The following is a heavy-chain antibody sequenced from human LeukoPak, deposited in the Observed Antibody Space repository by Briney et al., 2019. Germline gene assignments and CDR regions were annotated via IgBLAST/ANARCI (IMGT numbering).Heavy chain of an antibody. V-gene: IGHV3-30*18. CDR1: GFTFSSYG. D-gene: IGHD3-10*01. J-gene: IGHJ5*02. CDR2: ISYDGSNK. CDR3: AKVNYGSGSWDRNWFDP. Sequence: GRSLRHSCAASGFTFSSYGMHWVRQAPGKGLEWVAVISYDGSNKYYADSVKRRFTISRDNSKNTLYLQMNSLRAEDTAVYYCAKVNYGSGSWDRNWFDPWGQGTLVTVSS.